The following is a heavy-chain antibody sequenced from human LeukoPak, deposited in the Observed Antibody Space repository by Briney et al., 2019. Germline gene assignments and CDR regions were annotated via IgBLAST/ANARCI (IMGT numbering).Heavy chain of an antibody. CDR3: AKDRRAGTVDTMDV. CDR1: GFTFSSYE. CDR2: ISSSGSTT. V-gene: IGHV3-48*03. D-gene: IGHD1-14*01. J-gene: IGHJ6*04. Sequence: GGSLRLSCAASGFTFSSYEMNWVRQAPGKGLEWVSYISSSGSTTYYADSVKGRFTISRDNSKNTLYLQMNSLRAEDTAVYYCAKDRRAGTVDTMDVWGKGTTVTVSS.